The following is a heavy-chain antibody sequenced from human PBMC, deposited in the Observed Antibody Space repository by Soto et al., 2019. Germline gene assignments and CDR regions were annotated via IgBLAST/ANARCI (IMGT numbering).Heavy chain of an antibody. J-gene: IGHJ5*02. Sequence: ASVKVSCKASGYTFTSYGISWVRQAPGQGLEWMGWISAYNGNTNYGQKLQGRVTMTTDTSTSTAYMELRSLRSDDTAVYDCAREYCSGGSCYPNWFDPWGQGTLVTVSS. CDR2: ISAYNGNT. D-gene: IGHD2-15*01. CDR1: GYTFTSYG. CDR3: AREYCSGGSCYPNWFDP. V-gene: IGHV1-18*01.